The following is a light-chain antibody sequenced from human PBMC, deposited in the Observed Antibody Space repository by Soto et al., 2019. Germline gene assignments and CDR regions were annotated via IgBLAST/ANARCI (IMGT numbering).Light chain of an antibody. Sequence: EIVLTQSPGTLSLSPGERATLSCRASQSVNSSYLAWYQQKPGRAPRLLIYSASSRATGIPDRFRGSGSGTDSALTISSLEPEDFHVYYCQRHGISPPKYTFGQGTKLEIK. CDR2: SAS. CDR1: QSVNSSY. V-gene: IGKV3-20*01. CDR3: QRHGISPPKYT. J-gene: IGKJ2*01.